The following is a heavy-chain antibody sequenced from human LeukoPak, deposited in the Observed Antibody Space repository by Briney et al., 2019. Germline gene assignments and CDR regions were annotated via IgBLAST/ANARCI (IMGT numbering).Heavy chain of an antibody. V-gene: IGHV3-21*01. CDR2: ISSSSSYI. J-gene: IGHJ5*02. D-gene: IGHD6-13*01. Sequence: GGSLRLSCAASGFTFSSYSMNWVRQAPGKGLEWVSSISSSSSYIYYADSVKGRFTISRDNAKNSLYLQMNSLRAEDTAVYYCARENTRGIAAAGTRFDPWGQGTLVTVSS. CDR1: GFTFSSYS. CDR3: ARENTRGIAAAGTRFDP.